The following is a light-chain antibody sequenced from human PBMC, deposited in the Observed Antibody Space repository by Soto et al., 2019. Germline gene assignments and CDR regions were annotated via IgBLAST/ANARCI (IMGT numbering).Light chain of an antibody. Sequence: DIQMTQSPSSLSASVGDRVTITCRASQGISSYLAWYQQKPWKVPKVLIYAASSLHSGVPPRFSGRGSGTDSTLTISSLQPEDVATYYCQKYNSAPFTFGPGTKVDIK. J-gene: IGKJ3*01. CDR3: QKYNSAPFT. CDR2: AAS. V-gene: IGKV1-27*01. CDR1: QGISSY.